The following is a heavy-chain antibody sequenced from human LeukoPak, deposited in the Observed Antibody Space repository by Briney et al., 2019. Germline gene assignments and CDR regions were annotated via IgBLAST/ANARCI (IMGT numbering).Heavy chain of an antibody. Sequence: ASVKVSCKVSGYTLTELXXXXXXQAXGEXXXXXXXXDPEDGETIYAQKFXXXVTXTEDTSTDTAYMEMSSLRSEDTAVYYCAAHRGFWSGYRTFDSWGQGTLVTVSS. V-gene: IGHV1-24*01. CDR1: GYTLTELX. D-gene: IGHD3-3*01. J-gene: IGHJ4*02. CDR3: AAHRGFWSGYRTFDS. CDR2: XDPEDGET.